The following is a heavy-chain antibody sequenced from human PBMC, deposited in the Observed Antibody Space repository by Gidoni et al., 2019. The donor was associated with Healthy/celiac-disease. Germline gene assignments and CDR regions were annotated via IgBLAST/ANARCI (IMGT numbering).Heavy chain of an antibody. J-gene: IGHJ4*02. Sequence: EVQLVESGGGLVQPGGSLRLSCAASGFPFSSYSMNWVRPAPGKGLEWVSYSSSSSSTKYDADYVKGRFTISRENAKNSLYLQMNSLRAEDTAVYYCARDGAYCGGDCYSIWGQGTLVTVSS. CDR2: SSSSSSTK. CDR3: ARDGAYCGGDCYSI. V-gene: IGHV3-48*04. D-gene: IGHD2-21*01. CDR1: GFPFSSYS.